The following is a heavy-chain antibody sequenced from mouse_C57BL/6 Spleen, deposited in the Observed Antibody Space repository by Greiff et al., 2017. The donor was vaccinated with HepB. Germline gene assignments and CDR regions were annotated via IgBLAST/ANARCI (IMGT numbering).Heavy chain of an antibody. V-gene: IGHV1-82*01. CDR2: IYPGDGDT. Sequence: QVQLQQSGPELVKPGASVKISCKASGYAFSSSWMNWVKQRPGKGLEWIGLIYPGDGDTNYNGKFKGKATHTADKSSSTAYMQLSSLTSEDSAVYFCARSRRGYFDYWGQGTTLTVSS. CDR1: GYAFSSSW. CDR3: ARSRRGYFDY. J-gene: IGHJ2*01.